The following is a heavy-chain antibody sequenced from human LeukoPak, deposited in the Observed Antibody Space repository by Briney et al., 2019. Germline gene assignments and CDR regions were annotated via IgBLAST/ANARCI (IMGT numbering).Heavy chain of an antibody. J-gene: IGHJ6*03. CDR1: GLAFRSFA. CDR3: AKMKGQRLNDYCMDV. V-gene: IGHV3-23*01. Sequence: PGGSLRLSCEASGLAFRSFAMSWVRQAPGKGLEWVSGMTGSGGSSYYADSVKGRFTISRDNAKNALYLQMNSLRADDTALYYCAKMKGQRLNDYCMDVWGEGTTVTVSS. CDR2: MTGSGGSS.